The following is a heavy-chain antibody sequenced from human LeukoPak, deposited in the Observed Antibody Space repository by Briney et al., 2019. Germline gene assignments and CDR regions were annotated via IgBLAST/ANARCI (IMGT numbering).Heavy chain of an antibody. CDR3: ARVTGGSGSYYSPYYYYYMDV. V-gene: IGHV4-39*07. CDR2: INYSGST. Sequence: PSETLSLTCTVSGGSITTSSYYWGWIRQPPGKGLEWIGTINYSGSTYFNPSLRSRVTISVDTSKNQFSLRLSSVTAADTAVYYCARVTGGSGSYYSPYYYYYMDVWGKGTTVTISS. J-gene: IGHJ6*03. D-gene: IGHD3-10*01. CDR1: GGSITTSSYY.